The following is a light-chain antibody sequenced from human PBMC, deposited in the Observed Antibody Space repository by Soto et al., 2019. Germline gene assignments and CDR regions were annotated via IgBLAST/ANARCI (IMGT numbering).Light chain of an antibody. V-gene: IGLV2-14*01. Sequence: QSVLTQPASVSGSPGQSITISCTGTSSDVGGYNYVSWYQQHPGKAPKLMIYEVSNRPSGVSNRFSGSKSGNTASLTISGLQAEDEADYYCAAWDGSLNGWLFGGGTKLTVL. CDR1: SSDVGGYNY. J-gene: IGLJ3*02. CDR2: EVS. CDR3: AAWDGSLNGWL.